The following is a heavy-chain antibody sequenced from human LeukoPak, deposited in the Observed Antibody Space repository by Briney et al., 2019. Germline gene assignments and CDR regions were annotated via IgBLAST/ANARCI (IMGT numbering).Heavy chain of an antibody. CDR3: ARNLGSGWELLWFDY. Sequence: SETLPLTCTVSNGSISSFYWSWIRQHPGKGLEWIGYIYYSGSTYYNPSLKSRVTISVDTSKNQFSLELSSVTAADTAVYYCARNLGSGWELLWFDYWGQGTLVTVSS. CDR1: NGSISSFY. D-gene: IGHD1-26*01. CDR2: IYYSGST. J-gene: IGHJ4*02. V-gene: IGHV4-59*06.